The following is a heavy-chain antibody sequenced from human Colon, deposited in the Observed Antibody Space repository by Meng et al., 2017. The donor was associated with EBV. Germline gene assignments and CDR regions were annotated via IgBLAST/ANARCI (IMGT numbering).Heavy chain of an antibody. Sequence: HVGLQGSGAGLVKPSGTLSLTCAVSGTSISTSNWWSWIRQSPGEGLEWIGAIYHNGQTNYNPSLKSRVSMSVDESKNEFSLNLKSVTAADTAVYYCARDGGVTHIPWGQGVLVTVSS. CDR3: ARDGGVTHIP. V-gene: IGHV4-4*02. CDR1: GTSISTSNW. CDR2: IYHNGQT. D-gene: IGHD2-8*02. J-gene: IGHJ5*02.